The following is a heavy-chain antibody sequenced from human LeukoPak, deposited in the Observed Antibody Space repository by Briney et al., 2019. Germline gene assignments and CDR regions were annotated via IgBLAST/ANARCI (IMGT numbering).Heavy chain of an antibody. CDR1: GFTVSTYV. J-gene: IGHJ4*02. D-gene: IGHD5-24*01. V-gene: IGHV3-74*01. CDR2: INHDGSDI. CDR3: IIDSNFKIDY. Sequence: PGGSLRLSCAVSGFTVSTYVMHWVRRAPGEGLVWVSRINHDGSDISYADSVKGRSTISRDNAKNTLYLQMNSLRADDTAIYYCIIDSNFKIDYWGQGTLVTVSS.